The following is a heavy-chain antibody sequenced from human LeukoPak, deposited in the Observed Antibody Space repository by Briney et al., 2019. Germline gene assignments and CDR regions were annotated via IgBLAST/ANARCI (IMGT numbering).Heavy chain of an antibody. J-gene: IGHJ4*02. Sequence: PSETLSLTCTLSGGSISSYYWSWIRQPPGKGLEWIGYIYTSGSTNYNPSLKSRVTISVDTSKNQFSLKLSSVTAAHTAVYYCARTIRQHFDYWGQGTLVTVSS. V-gene: IGHV4-4*09. CDR2: IYTSGST. D-gene: IGHD3-9*01. CDR1: GGSISSYY. CDR3: ARTIRQHFDY.